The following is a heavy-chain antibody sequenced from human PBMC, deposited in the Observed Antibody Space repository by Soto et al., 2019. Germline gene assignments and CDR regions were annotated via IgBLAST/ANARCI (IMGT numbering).Heavy chain of an antibody. D-gene: IGHD3-22*01. CDR2: IIPIFGTA. J-gene: IGHJ4*02. CDR3: AGGGYYDSSGYYYFDY. Sequence: GASVKVSCKASGGTFSSYAISWVRQAPGQGLEWMGGIIPIFGTANYAQKFQGRVAITADESTSTAYMELSSLRSEDTAVYYCAGGGYYDSSGYYYFDYWGQGTLVTVSS. CDR1: GGTFSSYA. V-gene: IGHV1-69*13.